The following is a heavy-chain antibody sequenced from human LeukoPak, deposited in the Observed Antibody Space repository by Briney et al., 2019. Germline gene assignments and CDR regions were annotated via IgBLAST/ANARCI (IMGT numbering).Heavy chain of an antibody. V-gene: IGHV3-23*01. Sequence: AGGSLRLSCAASGFTFGSYAMSWVRQAPGKGLEWVSGISASGVGTYYADFVRGRFTISRDNSRNTLYLQMNSLRADDTAVYYCAKSPVATIRWFDPWGQGTLVTVSS. J-gene: IGHJ5*02. CDR1: GFTFGSYA. CDR2: ISASGVGT. CDR3: AKSPVATIRWFDP. D-gene: IGHD5-12*01.